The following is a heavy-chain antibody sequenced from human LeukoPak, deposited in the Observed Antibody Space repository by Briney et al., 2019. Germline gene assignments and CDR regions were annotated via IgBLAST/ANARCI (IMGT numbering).Heavy chain of an antibody. CDR2: IKQDESER. CDR1: GFTFSSYS. J-gene: IGHJ6*03. Sequence: GGSLRLSCAASGFTFSSYSMNWVRQAPGKGLEWVANIKQDESERYTVDSVKGRFTISRDNAKNSVYLQMNSLRAEDTALYYCARLSAYYYGSYFYYYMDVWGKGTTVTISS. V-gene: IGHV3-7*01. CDR3: ARLSAYYYGSYFYYYMDV. D-gene: IGHD3-10*01.